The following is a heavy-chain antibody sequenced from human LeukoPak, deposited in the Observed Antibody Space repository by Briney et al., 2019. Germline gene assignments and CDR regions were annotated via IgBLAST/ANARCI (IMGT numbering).Heavy chain of an antibody. CDR2: INSDGSST. CDR3: ARADYYDSSGAHDY. J-gene: IGHJ4*02. Sequence: GGSLRLSCAASGFTFSSYWMHWVRQAPGKGLVWVSRINSDGSSTSYADSVKGRFTISRDNAKNTLYLQMNSPRAEDTAVYYCARADYYDSSGAHDYWGQGTLVTVSS. CDR1: GFTFSSYW. V-gene: IGHV3-74*01. D-gene: IGHD3-22*01.